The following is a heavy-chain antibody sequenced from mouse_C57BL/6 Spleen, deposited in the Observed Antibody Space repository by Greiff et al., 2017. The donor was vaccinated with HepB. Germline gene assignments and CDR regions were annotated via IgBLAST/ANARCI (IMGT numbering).Heavy chain of an antibody. V-gene: IGHV1-82*01. Sequence: QVQLKESGPELVKPGASVKISCKASGYAFSSSWMNWVKQRPGKGLEWIGRIYPGDGDTNYNGKFKGKATLTADKSSSTAYMQLSSLTSEDSAVYFCASITTVVGSLDYWGQGTTLTVSS. CDR1: GYAFSSSW. CDR3: ASITTVVGSLDY. CDR2: IYPGDGDT. J-gene: IGHJ2*01. D-gene: IGHD1-1*01.